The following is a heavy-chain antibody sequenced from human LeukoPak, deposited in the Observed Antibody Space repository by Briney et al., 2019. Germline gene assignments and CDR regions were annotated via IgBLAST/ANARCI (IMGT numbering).Heavy chain of an antibody. Sequence: SETLSLTCTVSGGSITGGGHYWSWIRQPPGKGLEWIGSIYYSGSTYYNPSLKSRVNISVDTSKNQFSLKLSSVTAADTAIYYCARLPYYGGNWYYFDYWGQGTLVTVSS. CDR1: GGSITGGGHY. V-gene: IGHV4-39*01. D-gene: IGHD4-23*01. CDR3: ARLPYYGGNWYYFDY. J-gene: IGHJ4*02. CDR2: IYYSGST.